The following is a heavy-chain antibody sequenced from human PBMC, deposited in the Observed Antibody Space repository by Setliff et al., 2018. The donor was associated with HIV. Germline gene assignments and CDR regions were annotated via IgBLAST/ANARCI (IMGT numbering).Heavy chain of an antibody. CDR2: ISSSSSPI. CDR3: ARSVIGYYYYGMDV. V-gene: IGHV3-48*01. D-gene: IGHD3-10*01. J-gene: IGHJ6*02. CDR1: GLTFSTSA. Sequence: GGSLRLSCVVSGLTFSTSAMSWVRQGPGKGLEWISFISSSSSPIYYADSVKGRFTISRDNSKNTLFLQMNSLRAEDTAVYYCARSVIGYYYYGMDVWGQGTLVTVSS.